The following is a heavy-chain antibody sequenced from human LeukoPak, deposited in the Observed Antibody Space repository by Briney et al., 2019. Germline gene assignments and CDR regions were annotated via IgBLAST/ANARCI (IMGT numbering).Heavy chain of an antibody. J-gene: IGHJ4*02. D-gene: IGHD2-21*01. V-gene: IGHV3-74*01. CDR1: GFTFSSYW. CDR2: IKSDVSST. Sequence: GGSLRLSCAASGFTFSSYWMHWVRQAPGKGLVWVSRIKSDVSSTSYADSVKGRFTISRDNAKNSLYLQMHSLRDEDTAVYYCAREYSGIDYWGQGTLVTVSS. CDR3: AREYSGIDY.